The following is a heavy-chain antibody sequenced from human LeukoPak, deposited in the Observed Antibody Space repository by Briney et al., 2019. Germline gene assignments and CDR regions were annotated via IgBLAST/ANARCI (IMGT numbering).Heavy chain of an antibody. D-gene: IGHD3-22*01. J-gene: IGHJ4*02. CDR1: GFAFSTYP. CDR3: VTGRNYYYDY. V-gene: IGHV3-30*01. Sequence: GGSLRLSCAASGFAFSTYPMHWLRQAPGKGLEWVAVISSDGSNQYYADSVKGRFTISRDNSRNTLYLQMNSLRSEGTAVNYRVTGRNYYYDYWGQGTLVTVSS. CDR2: ISSDGSNQ.